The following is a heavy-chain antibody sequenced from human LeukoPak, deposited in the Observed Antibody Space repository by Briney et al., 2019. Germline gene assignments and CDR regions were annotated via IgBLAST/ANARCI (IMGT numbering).Heavy chain of an antibody. J-gene: IGHJ4*02. CDR2: INHSRST. CDR3: ARFSSIAAAFDY. CDR1: GGSFSSYY. V-gene: IGHV4-34*01. Sequence: PSETLSLTCAVYGGSFSSYYWSWIRQPPGKGLEWIGEINHSRSTSYNPSLKSRVTISVDTSKNQFSLKLSSVTAADTAVYYCARFSSIAAAFDYWGQGTLVTVSS. D-gene: IGHD6-13*01.